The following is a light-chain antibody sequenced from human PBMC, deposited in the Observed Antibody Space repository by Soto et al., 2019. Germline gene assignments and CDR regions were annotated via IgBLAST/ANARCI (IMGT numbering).Light chain of an antibody. Sequence: QSALTQPASVSGSPGQSITISCTGTSSDVGEYNYVSWYQQHPGKAPKLMIYDVSNRPAGVSNRFAGSKSGNTASLTIPGLQAEDEADYYCSSYTSSRILFGGGTKLTVL. CDR3: SSYTSSRIL. CDR1: SSDVGEYNY. V-gene: IGLV2-14*01. J-gene: IGLJ2*01. CDR2: DVS.